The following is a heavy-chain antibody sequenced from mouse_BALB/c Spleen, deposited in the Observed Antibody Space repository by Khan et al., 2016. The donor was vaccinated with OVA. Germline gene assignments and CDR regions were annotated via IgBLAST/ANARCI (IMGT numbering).Heavy chain of an antibody. CDR3: ACELRGFAY. D-gene: IGHD1-1*01. J-gene: IGHJ3*01. CDR1: GDSITSGY. Sequence: EVQLVESGPSLVKPSQTLSLTCSVTGDSITSGYWNWIRNFPGNKLEYMGYISYSGNAYYNPSLKSRFSITRDTTKNQYYLQLDSVTTEYTATDDCACELRGFAYWGQGTLVTVSA. CDR2: ISYSGNA. V-gene: IGHV3-8*02.